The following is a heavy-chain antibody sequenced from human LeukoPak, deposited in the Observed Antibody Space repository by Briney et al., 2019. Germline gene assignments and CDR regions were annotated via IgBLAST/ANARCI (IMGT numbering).Heavy chain of an antibody. CDR3: ARDRRGSWYWDY. CDR2: ISSSSSSI. Sequence: AGGSLRLSCVAPGFTFNSYVIHWVRQAPGKGLEWVSYISSSSSSIYYADSVKGRFTISRDNAKNSLYLQMNSLRAEDTAVYYCARDRRGSWYWDYWGQGTLVTVSS. V-gene: IGHV3-48*04. J-gene: IGHJ4*02. D-gene: IGHD6-13*01. CDR1: GFTFNSYV.